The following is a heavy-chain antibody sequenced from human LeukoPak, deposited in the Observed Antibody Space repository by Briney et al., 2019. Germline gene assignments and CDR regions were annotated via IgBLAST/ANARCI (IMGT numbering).Heavy chain of an antibody. CDR3: ARSRTHRLYSGSGSYPGAFDY. D-gene: IGHD3-10*01. V-gene: IGHV1-18*01. J-gene: IGHJ4*02. CDR1: GYIFTNYG. CDR2: ISVYNGYT. Sequence: ASVKDSCKPSGYIFTNYGISWVRQAPGQGRDWMGWISVYNGYTNHAQKLQGRVTMTTDTSTSTVYMELRSLRSDDTAVYYCARSRTHRLYSGSGSYPGAFDYWGQGTLVTVSS.